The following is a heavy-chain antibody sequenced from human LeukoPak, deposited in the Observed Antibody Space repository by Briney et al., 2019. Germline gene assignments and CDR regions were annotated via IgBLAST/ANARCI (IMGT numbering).Heavy chain of an antibody. D-gene: IGHD5-12*01. CDR1: GYTFTSYA. J-gene: IGHJ4*02. CDR2: INTNTGNP. CDR3: AREGISGYGGAFDN. Sequence: GASVKVSCKASGYTFTSYAMNWVRQAPGQGLEWMGWINTNTGNPTYAPDFTGRFVFSLDTSVSTAYLQIRSLKADDTAVYYCAREGISGYGGAFDNWGQGSLVTVSS. V-gene: IGHV7-4-1*02.